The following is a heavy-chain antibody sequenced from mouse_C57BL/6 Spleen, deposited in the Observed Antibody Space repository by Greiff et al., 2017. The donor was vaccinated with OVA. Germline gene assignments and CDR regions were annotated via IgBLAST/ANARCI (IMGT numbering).Heavy chain of an antibody. CDR1: GYTFTSYW. J-gene: IGHJ4*01. V-gene: IGHV1-55*01. Sequence: VQLQESGAELVKPGASVKMSCKASGYTFTSYWITWVKQRPGQGLEWIGDIYPGSGSTNYNEKFKSKATLTVDTSSSTAYMQLSSLTSEDSAVYYCAWYGSDAMDYWGQGTSVTVSS. CDR3: AWYGSDAMDY. D-gene: IGHD1-1*01. CDR2: IYPGSGST.